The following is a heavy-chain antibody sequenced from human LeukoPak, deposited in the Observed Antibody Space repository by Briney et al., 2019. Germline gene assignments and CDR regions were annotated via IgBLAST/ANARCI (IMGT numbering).Heavy chain of an antibody. D-gene: IGHD6-13*01. CDR1: GFTFSSYA. CDR2: ISCSGGST. Sequence: GSLRLSCAASGFTFSSYAMSLVRQAPGEGLEWVSAISCSGGSTYYADSVKGRFTISRDNSKNTLYLQMNSLRAEDTAVYYCAVAAAGTAEVYYYYYYMDVWGKGTTVTVSS. V-gene: IGHV3-23*01. CDR3: AVAAAGTAEVYYYYYYMDV. J-gene: IGHJ6*03.